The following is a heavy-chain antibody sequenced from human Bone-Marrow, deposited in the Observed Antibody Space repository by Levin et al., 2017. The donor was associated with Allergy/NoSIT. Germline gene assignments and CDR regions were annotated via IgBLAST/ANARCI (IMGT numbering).Heavy chain of an antibody. J-gene: IGHJ3*02. CDR1: GFIFSNHG. CDR3: ATTRREGYNLDAFEN. D-gene: IGHD5-18*01. V-gene: IGHV3-33*01. CDR2: IWYDGSHK. Sequence: PGGSLRLSCSASGFIFSNHGMHWVRQAPGKGLEWVAVIWYDGSHKSYAESVKGRFTISRENSRDTLSLQMNSLKAEDTAVYYCATTRREGYNLDAFENWGRGTMVTVSS.